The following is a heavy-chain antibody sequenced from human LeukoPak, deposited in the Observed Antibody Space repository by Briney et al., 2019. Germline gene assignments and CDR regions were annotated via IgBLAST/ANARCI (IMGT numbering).Heavy chain of an antibody. D-gene: IGHD3-3*01. Sequence: ASVKVSCKASGYTFTGYYMHWVRQAPGQGLEWMGWINPNSGGTNYAQKFQGWFTMTRDTSISTAYMELSRLRSDDPAGYYCRRGSTWAYDFWSGYYGSNDAFAIWGQGTMVTVSS. V-gene: IGHV1-2*04. CDR2: INPNSGGT. CDR1: GYTFTGYY. J-gene: IGHJ3*02. CDR3: RRGSTWAYDFWSGYYGSNDAFAI.